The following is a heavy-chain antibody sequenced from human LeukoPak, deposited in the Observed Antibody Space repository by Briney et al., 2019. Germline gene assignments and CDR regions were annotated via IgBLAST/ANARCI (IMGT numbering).Heavy chain of an antibody. CDR3: ARDFSAAFDI. D-gene: IGHD2/OR15-2a*01. V-gene: IGHV4-4*02. J-gene: IGHJ3*02. CDR2: IYHTGNT. Sequence: PSGTLSLTCAVSGDSMSSSNWWSWVRQPPGKGLEWIGEIYHTGNTKYSPSLKGRVTISADKSKNQFSLKLRSVTAADTAVYYCARDFSAAFDIWGQGTMVTVSS. CDR1: GDSMSSSNW.